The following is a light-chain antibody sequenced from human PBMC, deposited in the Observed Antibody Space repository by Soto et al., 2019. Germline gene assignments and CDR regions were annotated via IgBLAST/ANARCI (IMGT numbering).Light chain of an antibody. CDR3: QVWDTSREYYV. V-gene: IGLV3-21*02. J-gene: IGLJ1*01. Sequence: LRLPHSVSVARGQTSTLTCGGDNIGTKSVHWYEQRSGQVPVAVVQDDAARPSGIPERFSGSNDGNTGTLTISRVEASDEADYYCQVWDTSREYYVFGTGTKVTVL. CDR1: NIGTKS. CDR2: DDA.